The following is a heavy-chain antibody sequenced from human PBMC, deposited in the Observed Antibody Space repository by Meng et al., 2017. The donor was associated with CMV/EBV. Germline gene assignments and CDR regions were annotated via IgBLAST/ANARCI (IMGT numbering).Heavy chain of an antibody. CDR2: ISAYNGNT. CDR3: ASGDIAAAGPEFDY. CDR1: GYTFTGYY. Sequence: ASVKVSCKASGYTFTGYYMHWVRQAPGQGLEWMGWISAYNGNTNYAQKLQGRVTMTTDTSTSTAYMELRSLRSDDTAVYYCASGDIAAAGPEFDYWGQGTLVTVSS. V-gene: IGHV1-18*04. J-gene: IGHJ4*02. D-gene: IGHD6-13*01.